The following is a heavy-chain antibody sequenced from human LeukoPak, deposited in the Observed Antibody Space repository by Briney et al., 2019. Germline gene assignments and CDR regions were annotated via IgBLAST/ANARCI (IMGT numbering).Heavy chain of an antibody. CDR1: GYSISSGYY. Sequence: SETLSLTCTVSGYSISSGYYWGWIRPPPGKGLEWIGSIYHSGSTYYNPSLKSRVTISVDTSKNQFSLKLSSVTAADTAVYYCARTSTVTTDNDYWGQGTLVTVSS. D-gene: IGHD4-17*01. CDR3: ARTSTVTTDNDY. V-gene: IGHV4-38-2*02. J-gene: IGHJ4*02. CDR2: IYHSGST.